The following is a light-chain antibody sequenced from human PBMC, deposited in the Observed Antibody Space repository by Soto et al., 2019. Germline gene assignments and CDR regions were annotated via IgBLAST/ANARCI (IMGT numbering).Light chain of an antibody. CDR1: FSNIGSSS. CDR2: NDN. Sequence: QSVLTQPPSVSGTPGQRVTISCSGSFSNIGSSSVNWYQQFPGTAPKLLMYNDNQWPSGVPDRFSGSRSGTSASLAISGLQSEDEADYFCAAWDVSLNGYYAFGTGTQLTVL. J-gene: IGLJ1*01. CDR3: AAWDVSLNGYYA. V-gene: IGLV1-44*01.